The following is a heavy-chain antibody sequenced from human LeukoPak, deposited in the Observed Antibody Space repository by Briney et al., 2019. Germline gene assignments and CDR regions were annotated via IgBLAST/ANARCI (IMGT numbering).Heavy chain of an antibody. J-gene: IGHJ4*02. Sequence: ASVKVSCKASGYTFTAYYMHWVRQAPGEGLEWIGWINTNSGDTKYAQKFQGRLTITRETSIGTAYIELSSLISDDTAVYYCASEAFCAGGSCYLQRVASWGPGTLLTVSS. CDR3: ASEAFCAGGSCYLQRVAS. V-gene: IGHV1-2*02. CDR1: GYTFTAYY. D-gene: IGHD2-15*01. CDR2: INTNSGDT.